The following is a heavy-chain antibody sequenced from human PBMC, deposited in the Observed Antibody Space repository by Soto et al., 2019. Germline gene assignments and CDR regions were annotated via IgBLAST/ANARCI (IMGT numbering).Heavy chain of an antibody. CDR3: ARQGRTAYYDILTGYYNRSPEGVQQYNWFDP. D-gene: IGHD3-9*01. V-gene: IGHV4-39*01. J-gene: IGHJ5*02. CDR1: GGSISSSSYY. Sequence: PSETLSLTCTVSGGSISSSSYYWGWIRQPPGKGLEWIGSIYYSGSTYYNPSLKSRVTISVDTSKNQFSLKLSSVTAADTAVYYCARQGRTAYYDILTGYYNRSPEGVQQYNWFDPWGQGTLVTVLL. CDR2: IYYSGST.